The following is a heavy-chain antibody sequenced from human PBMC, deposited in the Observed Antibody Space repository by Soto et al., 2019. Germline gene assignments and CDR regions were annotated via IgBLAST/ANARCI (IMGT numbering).Heavy chain of an antibody. Sequence: PSETLSLTCAVSGGSISSGGYSWSWIRQPPGKGLEWIGYIYHSGSTYYNPSLKGRFTVSRDNKKSFLYLQMDSLGPDDTALYYCVKHGDNTGYYFTYYFDHWGQGAPVTVSS. CDR2: IYHSGST. J-gene: IGHJ4*02. D-gene: IGHD3-22*01. CDR1: GGSISSGGYS. V-gene: IGHV4-30-2*02. CDR3: VKHGDNTGYYFTYYFDH.